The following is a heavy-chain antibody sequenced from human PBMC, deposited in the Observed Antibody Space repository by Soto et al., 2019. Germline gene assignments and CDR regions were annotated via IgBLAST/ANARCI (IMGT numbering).Heavy chain of an antibody. Sequence: GSLRLSYAASGFTFSRYSMNWVRQAPGKGLEWVSSISSSSSYIYYADSVKGRFTISRDNAKNSLYLQMNSLRAEDTAVYYCARDFGYCSSTSCYLATIYYYYGMDVWGQGTTVTV. J-gene: IGHJ6*02. CDR3: ARDFGYCSSTSCYLATIYYYYGMDV. CDR2: ISSSSSYI. CDR1: GFTFSRYS. D-gene: IGHD2-2*03. V-gene: IGHV3-21*01.